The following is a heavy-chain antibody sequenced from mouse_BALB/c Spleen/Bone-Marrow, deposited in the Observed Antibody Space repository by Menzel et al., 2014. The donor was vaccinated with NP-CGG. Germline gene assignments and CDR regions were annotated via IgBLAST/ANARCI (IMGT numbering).Heavy chain of an antibody. CDR3: ARYYYRTMGY. CDR2: IDHANGNT. CDR1: GFNIKDTY. D-gene: IGHD1-1*01. J-gene: IGHJ4*01. Sequence: EVQLQQSGAELVKPGASVKLPCTASGFNIKDTYMHWVKQRPEQGLEWIGRIDHANGNTKYDPKFQGRATVTADTSSSTAYLQLSSLTSEDTAVYYCARYYYRTMGYWGKGTSVPVSS. V-gene: IGHV14-3*02.